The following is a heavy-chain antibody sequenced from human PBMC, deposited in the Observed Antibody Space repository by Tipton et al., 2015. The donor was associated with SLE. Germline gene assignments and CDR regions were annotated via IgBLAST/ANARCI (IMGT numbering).Heavy chain of an antibody. D-gene: IGHD1-14*01. Sequence: VQLVQSGGGLVQPGRSLRLSCTASGFTFHDHAMHWVRQAPGKGLEWVAGINWNSGSIGYADSVKGRFTISRDNAKNSLYLQMDSLRAEDTALYYCARTTEYDYWGQGTQVTVSS. J-gene: IGHJ4*02. V-gene: IGHV3-9*01. CDR1: GFTFHDHA. CDR3: ARTTEYDY. CDR2: INWNSGSI.